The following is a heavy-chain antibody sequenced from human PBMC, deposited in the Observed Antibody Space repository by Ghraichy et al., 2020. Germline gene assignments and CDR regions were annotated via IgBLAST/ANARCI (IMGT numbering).Heavy chain of an antibody. Sequence: GGSLRLSCAASGFSFSHYWMSWVRQAPGKGLEWVANIKEDGSEKYYVDSVVKGRFTVSRDNAENSLFLQLNSLRAEDTAGYYCTRSGRPVDYWGQGTLVTVSS. J-gene: IGHJ4*02. V-gene: IGHV3-7*03. CDR2: IKEDGSEK. CDR3: TRSGRPVDY. CDR1: GFSFSHYW. D-gene: IGHD2-2*01.